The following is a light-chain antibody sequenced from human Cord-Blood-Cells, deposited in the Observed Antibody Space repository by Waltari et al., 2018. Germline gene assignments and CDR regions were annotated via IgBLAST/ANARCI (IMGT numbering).Light chain of an antibody. CDR2: WAA. Sequence: DIVMTQSPDSLAVSLGERATINCKSSQSVLYSSNNKNYLAWYQQKPGQPPKLLIYWAATREYGVPVRFSGSGSGTDFTLTISSLQAEDVAVYYCRKYYSTMYTFGQGTKLEIK. CDR3: RKYYSTMYT. CDR1: QSVLYSSNNKNY. V-gene: IGKV4-1*01. J-gene: IGKJ2*01.